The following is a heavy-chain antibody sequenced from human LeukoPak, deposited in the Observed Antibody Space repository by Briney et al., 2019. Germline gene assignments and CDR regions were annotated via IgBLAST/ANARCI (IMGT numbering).Heavy chain of an antibody. CDR1: GGTFSSYA. V-gene: IGHV1-69*13. CDR3: ARAVLRYYYYYYGMDV. D-gene: IGHD5-24*01. CDR2: IIPIFGTA. Sequence: ASVKVSCKASGGTFSSYAISWVRQAPGQGLEWMGGIIPIFGTANYAQKFQGRATITADESTSTAYMELSSLRSEDTAVYYCARAVLRYYYYYYGMDVWGQGTTVTVSS. J-gene: IGHJ6*02.